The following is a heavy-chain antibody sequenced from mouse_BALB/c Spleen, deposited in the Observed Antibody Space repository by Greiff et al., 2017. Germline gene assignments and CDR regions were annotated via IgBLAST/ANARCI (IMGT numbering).Heavy chain of an antibody. Sequence: EVKLMESGGGLVKPGGSLKLSCAASGFTFSSYAMSWVRQTPEKRLEWVASISSGGSTYYPDSVKGRFTISRDNARNILYLQMSSLRSEDTAMYYCARGTDITTVVATFDYWGQGTTLTVSS. CDR3: ARGTDITTVVATFDY. J-gene: IGHJ2*01. CDR1: GFTFSSYA. CDR2: ISSGGST. V-gene: IGHV5-6-5*01. D-gene: IGHD1-1*01.